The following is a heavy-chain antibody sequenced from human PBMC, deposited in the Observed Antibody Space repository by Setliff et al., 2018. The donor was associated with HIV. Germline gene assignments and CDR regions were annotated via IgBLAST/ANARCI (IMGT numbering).Heavy chain of an antibody. CDR3: ARRSDWFDP. V-gene: IGHV4-4*09. J-gene: IGHJ5*02. Sequence: SETLSLTCTASGGSISSYYWSWIRQPPGKGLEWIGCIYTSGNTNYDPSLKSRVTISVDTSKNQFSLKLASVTAADTAVYFCARRSDWFDPWGQGTLVTVSS. CDR1: GGSISSYY. CDR2: IYTSGNT.